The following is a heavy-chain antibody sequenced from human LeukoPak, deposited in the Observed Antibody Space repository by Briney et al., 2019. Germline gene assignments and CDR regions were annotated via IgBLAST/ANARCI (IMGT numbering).Heavy chain of an antibody. Sequence: PGGSLRLSCAVSGFTFTSYWMNWVRQAPGKGLEWAASIRQDGGEKSYVDSVKGRFTISRDNTKNSLYLQMSSLRAEDTAVYYCARDGTAAGLYFDLWGQGILVPVSS. V-gene: IGHV3-7*01. CDR1: GFTFTSYW. J-gene: IGHJ4*01. CDR2: IRQDGGEK. D-gene: IGHD6-13*01. CDR3: ARDGTAAGLYFDL.